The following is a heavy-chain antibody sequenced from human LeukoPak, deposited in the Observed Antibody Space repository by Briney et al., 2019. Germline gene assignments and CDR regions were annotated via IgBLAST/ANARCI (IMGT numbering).Heavy chain of an antibody. J-gene: IGHJ3*02. CDR3: ARDLVTVTKGFDI. V-gene: IGHV4-59*11. CDR2: ISHIGRT. CDR1: GYSFSSQY. D-gene: IGHD4-17*01. Sequence: SETLSLTCAVSGYSFSSQYWTWIRQSPGTGLEWIGYISHIGRTNYNPFLKSRVTISIDTSKNQFSLKLRSVTAADTAVDYCARDLVTVTKGFDIWDQGTMVSVSS.